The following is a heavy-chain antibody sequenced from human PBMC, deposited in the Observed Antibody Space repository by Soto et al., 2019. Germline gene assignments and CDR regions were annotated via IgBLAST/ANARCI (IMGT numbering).Heavy chain of an antibody. Sequence: ETLSLTCTVSGGSISSYYWSWIRQPPGKGLEWIGYIYYSGSTNYNPSLKSRVTISVDTSKNQFSLKLSSVTAADTAVYYCARSYSSSWGGVRFDPWGQGTLVTVSS. CDR2: IYYSGST. CDR3: ARSYSSSWGGVRFDP. J-gene: IGHJ5*02. V-gene: IGHV4-59*01. D-gene: IGHD6-13*01. CDR1: GGSISSYY.